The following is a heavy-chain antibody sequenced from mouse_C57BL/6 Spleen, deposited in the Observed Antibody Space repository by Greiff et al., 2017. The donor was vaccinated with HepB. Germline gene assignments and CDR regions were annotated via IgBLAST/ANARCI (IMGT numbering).Heavy chain of an antibody. Sequence: VKLVESGPELVKPGASVKISCKASGYAFSSSWMNWVKQRPGKGLEWIGRIYPGDGDTNYNGKFKGKATLTADKSSSTAYMQLSSLTSEDSAVYFCASKFITTVVAFDYWGQGTTLTVSS. CDR2: IYPGDGDT. CDR3: ASKFITTVVAFDY. V-gene: IGHV1-82*01. J-gene: IGHJ2*01. D-gene: IGHD1-1*01. CDR1: GYAFSSSW.